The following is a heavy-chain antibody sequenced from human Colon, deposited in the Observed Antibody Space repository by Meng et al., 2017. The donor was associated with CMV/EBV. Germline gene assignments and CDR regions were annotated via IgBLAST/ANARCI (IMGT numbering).Heavy chain of an antibody. CDR3: AKPGYCSSTSCYKGVGLDY. V-gene: IGHV3-7*01. J-gene: IGHJ4*02. Sequence: GESLKISCAASGFTFSNYWMNWVRQAPGEGLEWVANIKQDGSQKYYVDSVKGRFTISRDNARNSLYLQMNSLRAEDTAVYYCAKPGYCSSTSCYKGVGLDYWGQGTLVTVSS. D-gene: IGHD2-2*03. CDR2: IKQDGSQK. CDR1: GFTFSNYW.